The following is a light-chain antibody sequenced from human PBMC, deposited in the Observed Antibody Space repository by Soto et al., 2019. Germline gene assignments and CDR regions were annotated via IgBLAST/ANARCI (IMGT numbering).Light chain of an antibody. CDR3: QQSYSNPTWT. CDR2: DSS. Sequence: DIQLTQSPSSLSASVGDRITITCRASQSISTYLNWYQQKPGEAPTLLVYDSSTLQSGVPSRFSGSGFGAEFTLTVSSLQPEDFATYYCQQSYSNPTWTFGQGTKGDIK. V-gene: IGKV1-39*01. J-gene: IGKJ1*01. CDR1: QSISTY.